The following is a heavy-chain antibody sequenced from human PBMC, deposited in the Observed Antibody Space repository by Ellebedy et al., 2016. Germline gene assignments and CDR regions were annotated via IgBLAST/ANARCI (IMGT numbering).Heavy chain of an antibody. CDR3: ARDIGNWFDP. V-gene: IGHV3-66*01. J-gene: IGHJ5*02. D-gene: IGHD2-15*01. CDR2: MNSGSRT. CDR1: GSSVTVHS. Sequence: GGSLRLXXPVSGSSVTVHSMAWVRPAPGKGLQWVSVMNSGSRTFYADSVQGRFTISRDVSKNTVFLQMNSLRVEDTAMYYCARDIGNWFDPWGQGTLVTVSS.